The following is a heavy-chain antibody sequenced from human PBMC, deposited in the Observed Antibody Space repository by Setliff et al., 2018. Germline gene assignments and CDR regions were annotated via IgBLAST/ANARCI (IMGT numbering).Heavy chain of an antibody. CDR1: GFTFINYN. J-gene: IGHJ3*02. CDR2: ISFSSTYI. Sequence: GGSLRLSCATSGFTFINYNMNWVRQAPGKGLEWVSSISFSSTYIYYADSVKGRFTFSRDNAKNSLSLQMDSLRADDTAVYYCAGAFPGGTLDIWGQGTMVTVSS. CDR3: AGAFPGGTLDI. D-gene: IGHD3-16*01. V-gene: IGHV3-21*01.